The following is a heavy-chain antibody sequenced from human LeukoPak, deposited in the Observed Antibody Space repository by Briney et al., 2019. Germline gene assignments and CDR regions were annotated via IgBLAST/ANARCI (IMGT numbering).Heavy chain of an antibody. J-gene: IGHJ5*02. D-gene: IGHD6-19*01. V-gene: IGHV3-23*01. CDR2: ISSTGSST. Sequence: GGSLRLSCAASGFTFNSYAMNRVRQAPGKGLEWVSGISSTGSSTYYADSVKGRFSISRDNSKNTLFLQMNSLRAEDTAVYYCARTSGYSSGSYPSWGQGTLVTVSS. CDR3: ARTSGYSSGSYPS. CDR1: GFTFNSYA.